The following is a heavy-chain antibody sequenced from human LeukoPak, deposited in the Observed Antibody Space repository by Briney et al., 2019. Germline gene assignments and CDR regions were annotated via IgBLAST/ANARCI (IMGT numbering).Heavy chain of an antibody. CDR2: ISSSSSTI. Sequence: GGSLRLSCAASGFTFSSYSMNWVRQAPGKGLEWVSYISSSSSTIYYADSVKGRFTISRDNAKNSLYLQMNSLRAEDTAVYYCARILLWFGESQYFGMDVWGQGTTVTVSS. J-gene: IGHJ6*02. CDR3: ARILLWFGESQYFGMDV. D-gene: IGHD3-10*01. CDR1: GFTFSSYS. V-gene: IGHV3-48*04.